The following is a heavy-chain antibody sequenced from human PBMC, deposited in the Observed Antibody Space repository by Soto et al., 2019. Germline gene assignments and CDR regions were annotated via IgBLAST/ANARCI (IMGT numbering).Heavy chain of an antibody. CDR2: IYHSGST. CDR1: GGSISSSNW. V-gene: IGHV4-4*02. D-gene: IGHD3-22*01. CDR3: ARGSSGYYYDNYFDY. J-gene: IGHJ4*02. Sequence: SETLSLTCAVSGGSISSSNWWSWVRQPPGKGLEWIGEIYHSGSTNYNPSLKSRVTISVDKSKNQFSLKLSSVTAADTAVYYCARGSSGYYYDNYFDYWGQGTLVTVSS.